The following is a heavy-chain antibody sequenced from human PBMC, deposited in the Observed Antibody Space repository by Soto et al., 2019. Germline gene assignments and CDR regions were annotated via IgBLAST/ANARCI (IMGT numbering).Heavy chain of an antibody. J-gene: IGHJ4*02. CDR2: ISYDGGTK. Sequence: HPGGALRLSCAASGFTFSSYAMHLVRQAPGKGLEWVAIISYDGGTKDYADSVKGRFTVSRDNSKNTLYLQMNSLRGEDTAVYYCARAQDIAMVTPSDYWGQGTLVTVSS. V-gene: IGHV3-30-3*01. CDR1: GFTFSSYA. D-gene: IGHD5-18*01. CDR3: ARAQDIAMVTPSDY.